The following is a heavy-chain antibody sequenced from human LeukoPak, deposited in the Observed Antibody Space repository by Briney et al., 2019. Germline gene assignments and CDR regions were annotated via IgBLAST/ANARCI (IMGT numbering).Heavy chain of an antibody. V-gene: IGHV4-4*07. CDR2: IFHSGST. J-gene: IGHJ5*02. CDR3: ARGAWFDP. CDR1: GGSIGCYY. Sequence: SETLSLTCNVLGGSIGCYYWSWIRQPAGKGLEWIGRIFHSGSTNYNPSLKSRVIMSVDTSKNQFSLKLTSVTAADTAVYYCARGAWFDPWGLGTLVTVSS.